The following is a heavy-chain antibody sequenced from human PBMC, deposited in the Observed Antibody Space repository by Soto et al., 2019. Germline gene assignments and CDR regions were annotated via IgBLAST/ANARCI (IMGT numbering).Heavy chain of an antibody. CDR3: ARDQDFDSSGYPLDAFDI. CDR2: TYYRSKWSD. CDR1: GDSVSSNSAA. D-gene: IGHD3-22*01. V-gene: IGHV6-1*01. J-gene: IGHJ3*02. Sequence: SQTLSLTCAISGDSVSSNSAAWNWIRQSPSRGLEWLGRTYYRSKWSDDYAPSVKGRITINPDTSKDQFSLHLNSVTPEDTAVYYCARDQDFDSSGYPLDAFDIWGQGTMVTVSS.